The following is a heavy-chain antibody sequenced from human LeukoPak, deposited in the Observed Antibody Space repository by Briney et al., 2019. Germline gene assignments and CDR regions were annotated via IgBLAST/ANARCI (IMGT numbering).Heavy chain of an antibody. CDR2: ISYDGSSK. D-gene: IGHD6-6*01. CDR1: GFTFSSYG. Sequence: GRSLRLSCAASGFTFSSYGMHWVRQAPGKGLDWVAIISYDGSSKYHGDSVKGRFTISRDNSKNTLYLHMNSLRAEDTAVYYCAKDLGAARPTFHYYYGMDVWGQGTTVIVSS. V-gene: IGHV3-30*18. CDR3: AKDLGAARPTFHYYYGMDV. J-gene: IGHJ6*02.